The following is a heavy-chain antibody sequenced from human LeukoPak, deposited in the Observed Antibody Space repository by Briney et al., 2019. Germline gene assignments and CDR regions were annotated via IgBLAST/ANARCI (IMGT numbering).Heavy chain of an antibody. J-gene: IGHJ4*02. V-gene: IGHV4-31*03. D-gene: IGHD4-11*01. CDR3: ARERKDYSKYY. CDR1: GGSISSGGYY. CDR2: IYYSGST. Sequence: TLSLTCTVSGGSISSGGYYWSWIRQHPGKGLEWIGYIYYSGSTYYNPSLKSRVTISVDTSKNQFSLKLSSVTAADTAVYYCARERKDYSKYYWGQGTLVTVSS.